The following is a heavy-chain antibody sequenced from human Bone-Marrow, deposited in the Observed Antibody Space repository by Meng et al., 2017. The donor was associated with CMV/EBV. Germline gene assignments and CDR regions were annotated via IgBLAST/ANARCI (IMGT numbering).Heavy chain of an antibody. Sequence: ASVKVSCKASGGTFSSYAISWVRQAPGQGLEWMGWMNPNSGNTGYAQKFQGRVTMTRNTSISTAYMELSSLRSEDTAVYYCARGHRGFDYWGQGTLVTVSS. CDR3: ARGHRGFDY. V-gene: IGHV1-8*02. CDR1: GGTFSSYA. J-gene: IGHJ4*02. CDR2: MNPNSGNT.